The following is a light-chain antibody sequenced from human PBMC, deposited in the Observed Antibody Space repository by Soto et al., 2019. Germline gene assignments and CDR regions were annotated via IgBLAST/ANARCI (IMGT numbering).Light chain of an antibody. CDR3: SSYTDSSTLGV. CDR2: DVT. J-gene: IGLJ1*01. V-gene: IGLV2-14*03. Sequence: QSALTQPASVSGSPGQSITISCTGTSSDVGGYSFVSWYQQHSGKAPKLMIYDVTNRPSGVSNCFSGSKSGNTASLTISGLQAEDEADYYCSSYTDSSTLGVFGTGTKLTVL. CDR1: SSDVGGYSF.